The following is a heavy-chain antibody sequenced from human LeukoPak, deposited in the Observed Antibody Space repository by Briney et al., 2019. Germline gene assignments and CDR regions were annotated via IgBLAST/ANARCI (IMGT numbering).Heavy chain of an antibody. D-gene: IGHD1-26*01. V-gene: IGHV3-23*01. CDR2: ISGSGGST. J-gene: IGHJ4*02. Sequence: HPGGSLRLSCAASGFTFSSYAMSWVRQAPGKGLEWVSAISGSGGSTYYADSVKGRFTISRDNSKNTLYLQMNSLRAEDTAVYYCAKTKYSGSYYFDYWGQGTLVTVSS. CDR3: AKTKYSGSYYFDY. CDR1: GFTFSSYA.